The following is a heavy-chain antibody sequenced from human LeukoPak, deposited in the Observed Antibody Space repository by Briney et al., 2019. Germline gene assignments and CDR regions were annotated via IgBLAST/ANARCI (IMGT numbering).Heavy chain of an antibody. CDR3: AKGGFSSSWYLFDY. CDR2: ISWNSGSI. V-gene: IGHV3-9*01. D-gene: IGHD6-13*01. CDR1: GFTFDDYA. Sequence: PGGSLRLSCAASGFTFDDYAMHWVRQAPGKGLEWVSGISWNSGSIGYADSVKGRFTISRDNAKNSLYLQMNSLGAEDTALYYCAKGGFSSSWYLFDYWGQGTLVTVSS. J-gene: IGHJ4*02.